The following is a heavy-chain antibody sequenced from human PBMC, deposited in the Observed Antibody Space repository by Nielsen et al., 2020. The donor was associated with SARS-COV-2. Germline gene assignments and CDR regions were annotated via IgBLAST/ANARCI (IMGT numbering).Heavy chain of an antibody. J-gene: IGHJ5*02. CDR2: ISPYHGNT. CDR3: ARDGQWLVRSKFDR. Sequence: ASVTVSCKASGYTFTDYYIHWVRQDPGQGLEWMGWISPYHGNTNYGQQLQGRVTMTTNTSTSTAYMELNNLRSDDTAVYYCARDGQWLVRSKFDRWGQGTLVTVSS. D-gene: IGHD6-19*01. V-gene: IGHV1-18*04. CDR1: GYTFTDYY.